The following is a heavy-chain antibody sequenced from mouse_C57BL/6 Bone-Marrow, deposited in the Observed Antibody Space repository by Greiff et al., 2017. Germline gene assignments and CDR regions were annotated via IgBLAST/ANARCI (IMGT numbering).Heavy chain of an antibody. CDR1: GFTFSSYT. V-gene: IGHV5-9*01. CDR2: ISGGGGNT. CDR3: GRRYYFDY. J-gene: IGHJ2*01. Sequence: EVQGVESGGGLVKPGGSLKLSCAASGFTFSSYTMSWVSQTPEKRLEWVATISGGGGNTYYPDSVKGRFTISRDNAKNTLYLQMSSLRSEDTALYYCGRRYYFDYWGQGTTLTVSS.